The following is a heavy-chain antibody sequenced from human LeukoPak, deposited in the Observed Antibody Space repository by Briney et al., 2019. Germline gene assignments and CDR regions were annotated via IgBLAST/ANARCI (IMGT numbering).Heavy chain of an antibody. V-gene: IGHV3-21*01. CDR2: ISSSSSYI. D-gene: IGHD3-10*01. J-gene: IGHJ6*03. CDR1: GFTFSSYS. CDR3: ARVTRGHYYYYMDV. Sequence: GGSLRLSCAASGFTFSSYSMNWVRQAPGKGLEWVSSISSSSSYIYYADSVKGRFTISRDNAKNSLYLQMNSLRAEDTAVYYCARVTRGHYYYYMDVWGKGTTVTVSS.